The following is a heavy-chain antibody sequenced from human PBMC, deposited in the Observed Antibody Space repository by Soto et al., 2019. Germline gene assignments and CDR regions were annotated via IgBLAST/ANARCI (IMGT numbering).Heavy chain of an antibody. Sequence: QVQLQEPGPGLVKPSETLSLTCTVSGGSIRDYFWTWIRQPPGKGLEWIGYIYYSGRTNYNPSLKSRVSISVDTSKNHFSLQLRSVTAADTAVYYCARVGGDDFGDSGGFDSWGQGTLVTVSS. CDR2: IYYSGRT. J-gene: IGHJ4*02. CDR1: GGSIRDYF. V-gene: IGHV4-59*01. CDR3: ARVGGDDFGDSGGFDS. D-gene: IGHD4-17*01.